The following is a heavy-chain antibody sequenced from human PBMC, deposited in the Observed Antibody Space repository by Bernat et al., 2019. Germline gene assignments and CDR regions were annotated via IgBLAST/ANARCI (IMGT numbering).Heavy chain of an antibody. V-gene: IGHV3-9*01. J-gene: IGHJ5*02. CDR2: INDDGSNT. CDR1: GFTFDDYA. Sequence: EVQLVESGGGLVQPGRSLRLSCAASGFTFDDYAMHWVRQAPGKGLVWVSRINDDGSNTNYADSVKGRFNISRDNAKDTLYLQMNSLRAEDTAVYYCARVGGGSSGYVNWFDPWGQGTLVTVSS. CDR3: ARVGGGSSGYVNWFDP. D-gene: IGHD3-22*01.